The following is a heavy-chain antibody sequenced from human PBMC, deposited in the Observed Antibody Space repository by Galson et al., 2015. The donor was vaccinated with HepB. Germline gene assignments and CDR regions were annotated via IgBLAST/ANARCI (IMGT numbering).Heavy chain of an antibody. D-gene: IGHD2/OR15-2a*01. CDR1: GFIVSSHY. J-gene: IGHJ6*02. V-gene: IGHV3-66*01. Sequence: SLRLSCAASGFIVSSHYMTWVRQTPGRGLEWVSVILGGETTYYADSVKGRFTISRDNSENTVYLQMNSLGAGDSALYYCARGLGTRFSNSWYFYDGMDVWGQGTTVIVSS. CDR2: ILGGETT. CDR3: ARGLGTRFSNSWYFYDGMDV.